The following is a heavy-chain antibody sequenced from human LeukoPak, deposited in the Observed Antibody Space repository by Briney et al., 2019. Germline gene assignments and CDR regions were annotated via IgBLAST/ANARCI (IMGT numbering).Heavy chain of an antibody. CDR3: AREFRRDAS. Sequence: ASVKVSCKASGYTFTSYDINWVRQATGQGLEWMGYMNANSGKTGYAQKFQDRVTMTWDTSISTAYMELSSLRSEDTAVYYCAREFRRDASWSQGTLVTVSS. D-gene: IGHD2-2*01. V-gene: IGHV1-8*01. CDR1: GYTFTSYD. J-gene: IGHJ4*02. CDR2: MNANSGKT.